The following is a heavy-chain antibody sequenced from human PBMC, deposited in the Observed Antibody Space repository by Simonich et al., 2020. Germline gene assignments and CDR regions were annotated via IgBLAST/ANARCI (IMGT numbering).Heavy chain of an antibody. CDR2: IYYSGST. CDR1: GGSISSSSYY. V-gene: IGHV4-39*01. D-gene: IGHD2-8*01. CDR3: ARQRVLMVYAIDY. Sequence: QLQLQESGPGLVKPSETLSLTCTVSGGSISSSSYYWGLIRQPPGKGLEWIGSIYYSGSTYYNPSLKMRVTISVDTSKNQFSLKLSSVTAADTAVYYCARQRVLMVYAIDYWGQGTLVTVSS. J-gene: IGHJ4*02.